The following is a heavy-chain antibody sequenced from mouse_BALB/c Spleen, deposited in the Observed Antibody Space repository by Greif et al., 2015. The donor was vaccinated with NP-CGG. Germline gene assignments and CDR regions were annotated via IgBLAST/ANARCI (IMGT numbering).Heavy chain of an antibody. V-gene: IGHV4-1*02. D-gene: IGHD1-1*01. CDR2: INPDSSTI. J-gene: IGHJ2*02. CDR1: GFDFSRYW. CDR3: ARPATDYFDY. Sequence: EVQGVESGGGLVQPGGSLKLSCAASGFDFSRYWMSWVRQAPGKGLEWIGEINPDSSTINYTPSLKDKFIISRDNAKNTLYIQMSKGRSEDKALYYGARPATDYFDYWSQGTSITVSS.